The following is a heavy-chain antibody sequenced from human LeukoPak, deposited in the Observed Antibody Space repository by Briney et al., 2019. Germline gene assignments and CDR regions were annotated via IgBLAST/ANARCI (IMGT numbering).Heavy chain of an antibody. CDR3: ARVAVTSSFDV. CDR2: ITGSSTYT. CDR1: GFTFSDYY. J-gene: IGHJ3*01. V-gene: IGHV3-11*06. Sequence: PGGSLRLSCAASGFTFSDYYMSWIRQAPGKGLEWVSYITGSSTYTNYADSVKGRFTISRGNSKNSLYLQMNSLRAEDTAVYYCARVAVTSSFDVWGQGTMVTVPS. D-gene: IGHD2-21*02.